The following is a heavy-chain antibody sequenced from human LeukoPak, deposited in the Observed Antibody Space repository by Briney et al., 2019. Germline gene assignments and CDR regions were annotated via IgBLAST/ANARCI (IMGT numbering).Heavy chain of an antibody. CDR1: GFTFSSYA. D-gene: IGHD3-3*01. CDR3: ARDIGFWSGYYTIRGDY. CDR2: ISGSGGST. J-gene: IGHJ4*02. V-gene: IGHV3-23*01. Sequence: PGGSLRLSCAASGFTFSSYAMSWVRQAPGKGLEWVSAISGSGGSTYYGDSVKGRFTISRDNSKNTLYLQMNSLRAEDTAVYYCARDIGFWSGYYTIRGDYWGQGTLVTVSS.